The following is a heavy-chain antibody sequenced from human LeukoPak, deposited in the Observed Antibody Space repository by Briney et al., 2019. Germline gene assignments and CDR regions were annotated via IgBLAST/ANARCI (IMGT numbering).Heavy chain of an antibody. J-gene: IGHJ3*02. CDR2: FYYRGST. Sequence: SETLSLTCTVSGGSISTYYWSWIRHPPGKGLQWIGYFYYRGSTNYNPSLKSRVTISVDTSKNLFSLQLSSVTAADTAVYYCASVVVVAQSWDACDIWGQGTMVTVSS. CDR1: GGSISTYY. D-gene: IGHD2-15*01. V-gene: IGHV4-59*01. CDR3: ASVVVVAQSWDACDI.